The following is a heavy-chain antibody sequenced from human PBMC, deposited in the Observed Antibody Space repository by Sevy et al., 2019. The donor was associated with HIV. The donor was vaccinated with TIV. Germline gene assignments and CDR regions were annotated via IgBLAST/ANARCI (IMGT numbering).Heavy chain of an antibody. Sequence: GGSLRLSCAASGFTFSTYTMSWVRQAPGKGLEWVSAISGSAGSTYYADLVQGRFTISRDKSKNTLYLQMNSLRAEDTAVYYCAKGDRTFYGLDVWGRGTTVTVSS. CDR3: AKGDRTFYGLDV. V-gene: IGHV3-23*01. J-gene: IGHJ6*02. CDR1: GFTFSTYT. D-gene: IGHD2-15*01. CDR2: ISGSAGST.